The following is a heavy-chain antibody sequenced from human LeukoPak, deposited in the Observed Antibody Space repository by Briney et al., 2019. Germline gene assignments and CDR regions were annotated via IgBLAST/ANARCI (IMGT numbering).Heavy chain of an antibody. D-gene: IGHD2-21*02. J-gene: IGHJ6*02. CDR3: VLVATYYYYGMDV. Sequence: GGSLRLSCAASGFTFSSYEMNWVCQAPGKGLEWVSYISNSGGTIYYADSVKGRFTISRDNAKNSLFLQMNGLRAEDTAVYYCVLVATYYYYGMDVWGQGTTVTVSS. CDR2: ISNSGGTI. CDR1: GFTFSSYE. V-gene: IGHV3-48*03.